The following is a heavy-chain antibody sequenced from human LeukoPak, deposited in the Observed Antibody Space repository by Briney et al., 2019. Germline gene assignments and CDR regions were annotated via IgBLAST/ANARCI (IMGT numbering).Heavy chain of an antibody. V-gene: IGHV1-2*02. CDR3: ARGVVATIRDLNWFDP. Sequence: ASVKVSCKASEYTFTGYYMHWVRQAPGQGLEWMGWINPNSGGTNYAQKFQGRVTMTRDTSISTAYMELSRLRSDDTAVYYCARGVVATIRDLNWFDPWGQGTLVTVSS. J-gene: IGHJ5*02. CDR1: EYTFTGYY. D-gene: IGHD5-12*01. CDR2: INPNSGGT.